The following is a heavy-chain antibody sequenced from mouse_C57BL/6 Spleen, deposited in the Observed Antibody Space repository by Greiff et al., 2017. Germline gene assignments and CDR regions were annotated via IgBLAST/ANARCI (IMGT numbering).Heavy chain of an antibody. D-gene: IGHD2-4*01. CDR3: AREATMIKNYFDY. V-gene: IGHV1-64*01. CDR1: GYTFTSYW. J-gene: IGHJ2*01. Sequence: QVQLQQSGAELVKPGASVKLSCKASGYTFTSYWMHWVKQRPGQGLEWIGMIHPNSGSTNYNEKFKSKATLTVDKSSSTAYMQLSSLTSEDSAVYYCAREATMIKNYFDYWGQGTTLTVSS. CDR2: IHPNSGST.